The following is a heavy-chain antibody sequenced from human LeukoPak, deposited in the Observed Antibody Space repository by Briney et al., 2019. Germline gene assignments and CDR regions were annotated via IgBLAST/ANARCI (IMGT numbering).Heavy chain of an antibody. Sequence: ASVKVSCKASGYTFTGYYMHWVRQAPGQGLEWMGWINPNSGGTNYAQKFQGRVTMTRDTSISTACMELSRLRSDDTAVYYCARVVCSGGSCYDYFDYWGQGTLVTVSS. D-gene: IGHD2-15*01. CDR2: INPNSGGT. J-gene: IGHJ4*02. V-gene: IGHV1-2*02. CDR1: GYTFTGYY. CDR3: ARVVCSGGSCYDYFDY.